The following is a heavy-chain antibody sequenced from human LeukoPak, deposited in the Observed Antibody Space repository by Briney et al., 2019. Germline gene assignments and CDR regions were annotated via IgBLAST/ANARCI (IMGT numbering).Heavy chain of an antibody. V-gene: IGHV3-21*01. CDR1: GFSFSQYS. D-gene: IGHD3-3*01. J-gene: IGHJ3*02. CDR3: TRAPGTGPLTVRWSGPFDI. CDR2: ISTSSKYI. Sequence: GGSLRLSCVSSGFSFSQYSLNWVRQAPGEGLQWLASISTSSKYIYYADSVKGRFTVSRDNDENSLYLQMSSLRAEDTALYFCTRAPGTGPLTVRWSGPFDIWGQGTMVTVSS.